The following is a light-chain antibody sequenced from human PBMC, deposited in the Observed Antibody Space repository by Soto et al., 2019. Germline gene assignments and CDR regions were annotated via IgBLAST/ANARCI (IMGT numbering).Light chain of an antibody. CDR3: SSYGGSNNLL. CDR2: EVN. V-gene: IGLV2-8*01. Sequence: QSALTQPPSASGSPGQSVTISCTGTSNDVGAYNFISWYQQHPGKAPKLMIYEVNKRPSGVPDRFSGSKSGNTASLTVSGLQAEDEADYYCSSYGGSNNLLFGGGNKVTVL. CDR1: SNDVGAYNF. J-gene: IGLJ2*01.